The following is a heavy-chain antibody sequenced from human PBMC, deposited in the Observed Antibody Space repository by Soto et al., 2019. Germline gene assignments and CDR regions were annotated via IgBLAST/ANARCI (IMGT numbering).Heavy chain of an antibody. CDR1: GGSISSYY. Sequence: SETLSLTCTVSGGSISSYYWSWIRQPPGKGLEWIGYIYYSGSTYYNPSLKSRVTISVDTSKNQFSLKLSSVTAADTAVYYCARGGMRQPLDYWGQGTLVTVSS. CDR3: ARGGMRQPLDY. D-gene: IGHD1-20*01. CDR2: IYYSGST. V-gene: IGHV4-59*06. J-gene: IGHJ4*02.